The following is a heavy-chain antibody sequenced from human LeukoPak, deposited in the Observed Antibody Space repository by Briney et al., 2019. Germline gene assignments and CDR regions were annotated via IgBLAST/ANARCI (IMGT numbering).Heavy chain of an antibody. CDR1: GFTFSSYS. J-gene: IGHJ4*02. D-gene: IGHD2-21*02. V-gene: IGHV3-21*01. CDR3: AKDPIVVVTALFDY. CDR2: ISSSSSYI. Sequence: KSGGSLRLSCAASGFTFSSYSMNWVRQAPGKGLEWVSSISSSSSYIYYADSVKGRFTISRDNAKNSLYLQMNSLRAEDTAVYYCAKDPIVVVTALFDYWGQGTLVTVSS.